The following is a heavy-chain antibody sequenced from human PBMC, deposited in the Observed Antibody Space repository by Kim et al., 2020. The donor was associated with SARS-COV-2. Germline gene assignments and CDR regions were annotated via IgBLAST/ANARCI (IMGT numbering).Heavy chain of an antibody. V-gene: IGHV4-59*01. Sequence: NPSHKSRVTISVDTSKNQFSLELSSVTAADTAVYYCAREGPRSGSYYNYWGQGTLVTVSS. J-gene: IGHJ4*02. CDR3: AREGPRSGSYYNY. D-gene: IGHD3-10*01.